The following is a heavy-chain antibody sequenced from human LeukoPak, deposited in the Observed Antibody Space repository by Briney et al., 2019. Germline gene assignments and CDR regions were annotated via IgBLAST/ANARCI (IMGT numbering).Heavy chain of an antibody. V-gene: IGHV1-2*02. CDR3: ARVGYYDSSGYFDI. J-gene: IGHJ3*02. D-gene: IGHD3-22*01. CDR2: INPNSGGT. CDR1: GYTFTGYY. Sequence: ASVKVSCKASGYTFTGYYMHWVRQAPGQGLEWMGWINPNSGGTNYAQKFQGRVTMTRDTSISTAYMELSRLRSDDTAVYYCARVGYYDSSGYFDIWGQGTMVTVSS.